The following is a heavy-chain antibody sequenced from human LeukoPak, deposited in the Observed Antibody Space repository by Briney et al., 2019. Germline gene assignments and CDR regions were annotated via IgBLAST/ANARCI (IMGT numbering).Heavy chain of an antibody. V-gene: IGHV3-21*01. CDR1: GFTFSSYS. D-gene: IGHD5-18*01. J-gene: IGHJ4*02. CDR2: ISSSSSYI. CDR3: AREGGYSYGWYFDY. Sequence: GGSLRLSCAASGFTFSSYSMNWVRQAPGKGLEWVSSISSSSSYIYYADTVKGRFTISRDNAKNSLYLQMSSLRAEDTAVYYCAREGGYSYGWYFDYWGQGTLVTVSS.